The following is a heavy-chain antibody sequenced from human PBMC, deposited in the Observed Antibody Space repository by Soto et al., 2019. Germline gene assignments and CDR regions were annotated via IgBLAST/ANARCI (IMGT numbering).Heavy chain of an antibody. CDR3: ARAAPVVTDV. J-gene: IGHJ6*02. CDR2: IYYSGRT. CDR1: GGSISSGDYY. V-gene: IGHV4-30-4*01. Sequence: QVQLQESGPGLVKPSPTLSLTCTVSGGSISSGDYYCSWIRLPPGKGLEWIGYIYYSGRTYYNPSLKSRVTISVDTSKNQFSLKLSSVTAVATAEYYVARAAPVVTDVWGQGTTFTVSS. D-gene: IGHD5-18*01.